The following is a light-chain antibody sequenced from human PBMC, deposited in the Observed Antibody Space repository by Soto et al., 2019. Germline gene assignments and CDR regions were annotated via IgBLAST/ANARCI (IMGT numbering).Light chain of an antibody. CDR1: ESVVSSY. J-gene: IGKJ1*01. V-gene: IGKV3D-15*01. CDR3: QQYNNWPT. Sequence: EIVLTQSPGTLSLSPGEIATLSFRATESVVSSYLAWYQLKPGQAPRLLIYDASSRATGIPARFSGSGSGTEFTLTISSLQAEDFAVYYCQQYNNWPTFGQGTKVDIK. CDR2: DAS.